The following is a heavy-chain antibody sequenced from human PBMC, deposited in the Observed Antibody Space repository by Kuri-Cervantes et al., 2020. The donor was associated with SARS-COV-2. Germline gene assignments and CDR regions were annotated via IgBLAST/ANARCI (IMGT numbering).Heavy chain of an antibody. Sequence: GGSLRLSCAASGFTFSSYSMNWVRQAPGKGLEWVSSISSSSSYIYYADSVKGRFTISRDNAKNSLCLQMNSLRAEDTAVYYCARGGSSWYIHQYYFDYWGQGTLVTVSS. J-gene: IGHJ4*02. CDR3: ARGGSSWYIHQYYFDY. CDR2: ISSSSSYI. CDR1: GFTFSSYS. D-gene: IGHD6-13*01. V-gene: IGHV3-21*01.